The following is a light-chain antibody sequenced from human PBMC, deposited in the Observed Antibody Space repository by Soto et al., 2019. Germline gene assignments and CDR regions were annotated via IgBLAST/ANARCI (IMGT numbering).Light chain of an antibody. J-gene: IGKJ1*01. Sequence: DIQMTQSPSTLSASVGDRVTITCRASQSINTWLAWYQLKPGRAPKLLIYKASTLESGVPSRFSGGGSGTEFTLTISSLQPDDFATYYCQQYQTYSQFGQATKVEIK. CDR3: QQYQTYSQ. CDR1: QSINTW. V-gene: IGKV1-5*03. CDR2: KAS.